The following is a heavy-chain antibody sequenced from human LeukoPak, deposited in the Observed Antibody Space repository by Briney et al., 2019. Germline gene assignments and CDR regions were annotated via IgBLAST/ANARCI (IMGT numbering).Heavy chain of an antibody. CDR2: INHSGST. V-gene: IGHV4-34*01. Sequence: PSETPSLTCAVYGGSFSGYYWSWIRQPPGKGLEWIGEINHSGSTNYNPSLKSRVTISVDTSKNQFSLKLSSVTAADTAVYYCARGRQQWPQTWGQGTLVTVSS. CDR1: GGSFSGYY. J-gene: IGHJ5*02. CDR3: ARGRQQWPQT. D-gene: IGHD6-19*01.